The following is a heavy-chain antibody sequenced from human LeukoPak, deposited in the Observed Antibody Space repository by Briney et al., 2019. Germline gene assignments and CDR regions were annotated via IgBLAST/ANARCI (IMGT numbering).Heavy chain of an antibody. V-gene: IGHV1-18*01. D-gene: IGHD3-16*02. CDR3: ARDLSDYVWGSYRYTPAPPFDY. CDR1: GYTFTSYG. Sequence: ASVKVSCKASGYTFTSYGISGVRQAPGQGLEWMGWISAYNGNTNYAQKLQGRVTMTTDTSTSTAYMELRSLRSDDTAVYYCARDLSDYVWGSYRYTPAPPFDYWGQGTLVTVSS. CDR2: ISAYNGNT. J-gene: IGHJ4*02.